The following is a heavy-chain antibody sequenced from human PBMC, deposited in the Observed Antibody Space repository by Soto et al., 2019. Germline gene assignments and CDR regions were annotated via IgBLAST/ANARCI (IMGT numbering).Heavy chain of an antibody. V-gene: IGHV1-69*13. Sequence: SVKVACKASGGTFSSYAISWVRQAPGQGLEWMGGIIPIFGTANYAQKFQGRVTITADESTSTAYMELSSLRSEDTAVYYCAREVGAAPFQYYFDYWGQGTLVTVSS. CDR3: AREVGAAPFQYYFDY. CDR1: GGTFSSYA. J-gene: IGHJ4*02. CDR2: IIPIFGTA. D-gene: IGHD1-26*01.